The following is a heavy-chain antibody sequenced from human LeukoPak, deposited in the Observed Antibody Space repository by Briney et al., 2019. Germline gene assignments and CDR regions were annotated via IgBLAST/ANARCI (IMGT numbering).Heavy chain of an antibody. V-gene: IGHV3-33*01. Sequence: GGSLRLSCAASGFTFSSYGMHWVRQAPGKGLEGVAVIWYDGSNKYYADSVKGRFTIPRDNAKNTLYMQMNSLRGEDSGVYFCARDSPYYYDSSGYFDYWGQGTLVTVSS. CDR3: ARDSPYYYDSSGYFDY. CDR2: IWYDGSNK. D-gene: IGHD3-22*01. CDR1: GFTFSSYG. J-gene: IGHJ4*02.